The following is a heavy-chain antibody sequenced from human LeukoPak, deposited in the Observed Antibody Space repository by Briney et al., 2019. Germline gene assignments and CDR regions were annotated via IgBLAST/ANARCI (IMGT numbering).Heavy chain of an antibody. D-gene: IGHD6-19*01. CDR1: GFTFSSYW. CDR3: AREVYSSGWSSFDY. CDR2: INSEGTST. V-gene: IGHV3-74*01. J-gene: IGHJ4*02. Sequence: GGSLRLSCAASGFTFSSYWMHWVRQAPGKGLVWVSRINSEGTSTSYADSVKGRFTISRDNAENTLYLQMNSLRAEDTALYYCAREVYSSGWSSFDYWGQGTLVTVSS.